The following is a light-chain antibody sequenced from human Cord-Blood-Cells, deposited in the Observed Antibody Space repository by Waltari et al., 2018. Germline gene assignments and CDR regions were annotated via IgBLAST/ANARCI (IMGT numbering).Light chain of an antibody. Sequence: NFMLTQPHSVSESPGKTVTISCTRSSGSLASNYEQWYQQRPGSSPTTVIYEDNQRPSGVPDRFSGSIDSSSNSASLTISGLKTEDEADYYCQSYDSSNWVFGGGTKLTVL. CDR1: SGSLASNY. CDR3: QSYDSSNWV. J-gene: IGLJ3*02. V-gene: IGLV6-57*01. CDR2: EDN.